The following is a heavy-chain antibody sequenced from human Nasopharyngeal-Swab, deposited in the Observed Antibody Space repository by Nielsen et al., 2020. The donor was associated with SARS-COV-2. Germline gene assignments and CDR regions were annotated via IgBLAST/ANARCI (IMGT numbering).Heavy chain of an antibody. V-gene: IGHV4-34*01. CDR1: GGSFSGYY. D-gene: IGHD6-19*01. CDR3: ARVKAARQYSSGWYFDPGEGSNGYYFDY. J-gene: IGHJ4*02. Sequence: GSLRLSCAVYGGSFSGYYWSWIRKPPGKGLEWIGEINHSGSTNYNPSLKRRVTISVDTSKNQFSLKLSSVTAAETAVYYCARVKAARQYSSGWYFDPGEGSNGYYFDYWGQGTLVTVSS. CDR2: INHSGST.